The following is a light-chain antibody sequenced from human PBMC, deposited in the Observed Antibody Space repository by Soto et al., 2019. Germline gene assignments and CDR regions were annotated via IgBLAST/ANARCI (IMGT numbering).Light chain of an antibody. V-gene: IGKV1-5*01. Sequence: DIQMTQSPSTLAASVGDRGTLPCRASQSISSWLAWNQQKPGKAPKLLIYDASSLESGVPSRFSGSGSGTEFTLTISFLQSEDFAVYYCQQYNNWPLTFGGGTKVDI. CDR1: QSISSW. CDR2: DAS. J-gene: IGKJ4*01. CDR3: QQYNNWPLT.